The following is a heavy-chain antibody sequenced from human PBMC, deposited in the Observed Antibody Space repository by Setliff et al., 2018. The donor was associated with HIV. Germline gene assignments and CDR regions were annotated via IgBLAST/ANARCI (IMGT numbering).Heavy chain of an antibody. D-gene: IGHD6-13*01. Sequence: CTVTGGPISSGGFYWTWIRQHPGKGLEWIGYIYNTGSTYHSPSLESRVTISVDRSKNHFSLRLSSVTAADTAVYYCARGGSRGSWYWDYWGQGTLVTVSS. V-gene: IGHV4-31*03. CDR3: ARGGSRGSWYWDY. CDR1: GGPISSGGFY. CDR2: IYNTGST. J-gene: IGHJ4*02.